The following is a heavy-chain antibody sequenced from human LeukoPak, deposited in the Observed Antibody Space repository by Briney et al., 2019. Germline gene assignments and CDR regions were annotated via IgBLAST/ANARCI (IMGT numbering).Heavy chain of an antibody. Sequence: GGSLRLSCAASGFTVSSNYMSWVRQAPGKGLEWVSVIYSGGSTYYADSVKGRFTISRDNSKNTLYLQMNSLRAEDTAVYYCASDIVATTIDYWGQGTLVTVSS. CDR2: IYSGGST. CDR1: GFTVSSNY. D-gene: IGHD5-12*01. V-gene: IGHV3-53*01. J-gene: IGHJ4*02. CDR3: ASDIVATTIDY.